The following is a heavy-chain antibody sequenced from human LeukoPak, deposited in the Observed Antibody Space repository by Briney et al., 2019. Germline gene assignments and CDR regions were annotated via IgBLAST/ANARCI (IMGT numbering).Heavy chain of an antibody. J-gene: IGHJ4*02. CDR3: ARIPGYNSPHFDY. CDR2: IDWDDDK. CDR1: GFSLSTSGMC. D-gene: IGHD1-1*01. Sequence: SGPTLVNPTQTLTLTCTFSGFSLSTSGMCVSWIRQPPGKALEWLARIDWDDDKYYSTSLKTRLTISKDTSINQVVLTMTNMDPMDTATYYCARIPGYNSPHFDYWGQGTLVTVSS. V-gene: IGHV2-70*11.